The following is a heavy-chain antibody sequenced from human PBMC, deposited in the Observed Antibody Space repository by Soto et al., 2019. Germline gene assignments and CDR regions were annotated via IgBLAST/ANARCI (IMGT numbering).Heavy chain of an antibody. CDR1: GYSFTDYH. D-gene: IGHD2-8*01. CDR2: INPKSGGT. J-gene: IGHJ6*02. CDR3: ARGHSTDCSNGVCSFFYNHEMDV. Sequence: ASVKVSCKASGYSFTDYHIHWVRQAPGQGLEWLGRINPKSGGTSTAQKFQGWVTMTRDRSISTVYMELARLRSDDTAVYFCARGHSTDCSNGVCSFFYNHEMDVWGQGTTVTVSS. V-gene: IGHV1-2*04.